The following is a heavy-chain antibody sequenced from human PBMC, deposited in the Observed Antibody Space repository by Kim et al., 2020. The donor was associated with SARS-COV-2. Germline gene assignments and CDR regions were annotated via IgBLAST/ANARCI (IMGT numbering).Heavy chain of an antibody. J-gene: IGHJ5*02. Sequence: GGSLRLSCAASGFTFSSYAMSWVRQAPGKGLEWVSAISGSGGSTYYADSVKGRFTISRDNSKNTLYLQMNSLRAEDTAVYYCAKEPTIFGVVISSWFDPWGQGALVTVSS. CDR2: ISGSGGST. D-gene: IGHD3-3*01. CDR1: GFTFSSYA. CDR3: AKEPTIFGVVISSWFDP. V-gene: IGHV3-23*01.